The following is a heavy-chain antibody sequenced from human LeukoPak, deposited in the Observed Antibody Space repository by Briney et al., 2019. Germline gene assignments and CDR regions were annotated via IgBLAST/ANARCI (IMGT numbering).Heavy chain of an antibody. Sequence: PGRSLRLSCAASGFTFDDYAMHWVRQAPGKGLEGISGISWNSGSIAYADSVKGRFTISRDNAKNSLYLQMSSLRAEDTALYYCASWGTAGDHWGQGTLVTVSS. J-gene: IGHJ4*02. CDR3: ASWGTAGDH. D-gene: IGHD7-27*01. V-gene: IGHV3-9*01. CDR1: GFTFDDYA. CDR2: ISWNSGSI.